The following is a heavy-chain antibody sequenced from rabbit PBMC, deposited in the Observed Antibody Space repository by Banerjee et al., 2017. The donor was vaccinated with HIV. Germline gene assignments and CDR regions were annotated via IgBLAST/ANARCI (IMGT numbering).Heavy chain of an antibody. CDR3: ARSYADTSYYGYFTL. Sequence: QEQLEESGGGLVKPEGSLTVTCKASGFTLSQYWICWVRQAPGKGLEWIACIYTGSSGSTDDASWAKGRLTSAKTSSTTVTRQRTSLTAADTATYVGARSYADTSYYGYFTLWGQGTLVTVS. V-gene: IGHV1S45*01. CDR1: GFTLSQYW. CDR2: IYTGSSGST. J-gene: IGHJ4*01. D-gene: IGHD8-1*01.